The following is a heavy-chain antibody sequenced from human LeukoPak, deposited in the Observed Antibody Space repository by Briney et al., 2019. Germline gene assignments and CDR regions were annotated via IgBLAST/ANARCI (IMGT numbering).Heavy chain of an antibody. Sequence: GGTLRLSCAASGFTFSSYGMSWVRQAPGKGLEWVSSISRSGGSTHYADSVKGRFTISRDNSKNMLSLQMNSLRAEDTAVYYCAKGMGYASGSSYSYYYYMDVWGKGTTVTISS. CDR3: AKGMGYASGSSYSYYYYMDV. D-gene: IGHD3-10*01. V-gene: IGHV3-23*01. CDR2: ISRSGGST. J-gene: IGHJ6*03. CDR1: GFTFSSYG.